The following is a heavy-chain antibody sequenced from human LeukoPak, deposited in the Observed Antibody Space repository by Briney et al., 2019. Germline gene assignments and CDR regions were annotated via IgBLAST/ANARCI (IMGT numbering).Heavy chain of an antibody. CDR1: GYTFTGYY. V-gene: IGHV1-2*02. CDR2: INPNSGGT. D-gene: IGHD3-10*01. Sequence: ASVKVSCKASGYTFTGYYMHWVRQAPGQGLEWMGWINPNSGGTNYAQKFQGRVTMTRDTSTSTAYMELRSLRSDDTAVYYCARVSRHYGSGRKAPDYWGQGTLVTVSS. CDR3: ARVSRHYGSGRKAPDY. J-gene: IGHJ4*02.